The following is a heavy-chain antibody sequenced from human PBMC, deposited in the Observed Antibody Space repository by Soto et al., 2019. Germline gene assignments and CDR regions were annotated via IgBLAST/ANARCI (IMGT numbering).Heavy chain of an antibody. CDR3: ARDLLRLKGGMDV. D-gene: IGHD3-3*01. J-gene: IGHJ6*02. CDR2: ISSSSSTI. V-gene: IGHV3-48*02. CDR1: GFTFSSYS. Sequence: GESLKISCAASGFTFSSYSMNWVRQAPGKGLEWVSYISSSSSTIYYADSVKGRFTISRDNAKNSLYLQMNSLRDEDTAVYYCARDLLRLKGGMDVWGQGTTVTVSS.